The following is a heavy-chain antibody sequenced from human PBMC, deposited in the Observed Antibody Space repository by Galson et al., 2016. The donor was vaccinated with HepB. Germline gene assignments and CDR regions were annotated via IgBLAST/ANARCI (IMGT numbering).Heavy chain of an antibody. CDR2: INYSGRT. CDR3: ARGLVQGSWSPTHPFDL. Sequence: ETLSLTCSVSGGSISSDSYYWSWIRQSPGKGLEWIGSINYSGRTNHNLALKSRVTISADTSKNQFSLNVASVTAADSALYYCARGLVQGSWSPTHPFDLWGQGTMVTVSS. V-gene: IGHV4-61*01. CDR1: GGSISSDSYY. D-gene: IGHD6-13*01. J-gene: IGHJ3*01.